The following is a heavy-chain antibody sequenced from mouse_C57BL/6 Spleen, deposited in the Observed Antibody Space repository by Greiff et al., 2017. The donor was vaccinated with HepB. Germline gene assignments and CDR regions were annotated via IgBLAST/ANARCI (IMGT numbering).Heavy chain of an antibody. CDR3: ARKLRPPWYFDV. J-gene: IGHJ1*03. Sequence: QVQLKQPGTELVKPGATVKLSCKASGYTFTSYWMHWVKQRPGQGLEWIGNINPSNGGTNYNEKFKSKATLTVDKSSSTAYMQLSSLTSEDSAVYYCARKLRPPWYFDVWGTGTTVTVSS. V-gene: IGHV1-53*01. CDR1: GYTFTSYW. CDR2: INPSNGGT. D-gene: IGHD1-1*01.